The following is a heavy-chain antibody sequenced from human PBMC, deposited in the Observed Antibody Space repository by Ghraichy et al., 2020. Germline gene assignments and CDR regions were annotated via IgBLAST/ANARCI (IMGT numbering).Heavy chain of an antibody. D-gene: IGHD5-12*01. CDR2: IYYSGST. CDR3: ARTTRIVVTWTLIDY. J-gene: IGHJ4*02. V-gene: IGHV4-61*01. Sequence: SETLSLTCTVSGGSVSSGSYYWSWIRQPPGKGLEWIGYIYYSGSTNYNPSLKSRVTISVDPSKNPFSLKLRSVTAADTAVYYCARTTRIVVTWTLIDYWGQGTLVTVSS. CDR1: GGSVSSGSYY.